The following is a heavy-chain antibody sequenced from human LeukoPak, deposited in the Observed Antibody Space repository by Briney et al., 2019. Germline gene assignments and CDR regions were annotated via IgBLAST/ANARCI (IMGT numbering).Heavy chain of an antibody. CDR3: ARDQSRLPFDP. CDR2: INPNSGGT. J-gene: IGHJ5*02. Sequence: ASVKVSCKAFGYTFTSNYMHWVRQAPGQGPEWMGWINPNSGGTNYAQKFQGRVTMTRDTSISTAYMELSRLRSDDTAVYYCARDQSRLPFDPWGQGTLVTVSS. D-gene: IGHD2-15*01. CDR1: GYTFTSNY. V-gene: IGHV1-2*02.